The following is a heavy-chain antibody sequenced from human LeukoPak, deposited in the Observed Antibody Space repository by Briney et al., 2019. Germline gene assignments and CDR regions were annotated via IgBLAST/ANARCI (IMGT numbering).Heavy chain of an antibody. CDR2: IYYSGST. J-gene: IGHJ4*02. CDR3: AYLSYDSSGYYYVY. V-gene: IGHV4-59*12. Sequence: SETLSLTCTVSGGSISSYYWSWIRQPPGKGLEWIGYIYYSGSTNYNPSLKSRVTISVDTSKNQFSLKLSSVTAADTAVYYCAYLSYDSSGYYYVYWGQGTLVTVSS. D-gene: IGHD3-22*01. CDR1: GGSISSYY.